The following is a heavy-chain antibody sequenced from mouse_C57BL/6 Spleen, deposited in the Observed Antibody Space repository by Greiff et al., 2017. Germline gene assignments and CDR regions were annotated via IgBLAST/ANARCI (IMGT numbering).Heavy chain of an antibody. CDR3: ARGGTTAYYAMDY. Sequence: QVHVKQPGAELVKPGASVKMSCKASGYTFTSYWITWVKQRPGHGLEWIGDIYPGSGSTNYNEKFKSKATLTVDTSSSTAYMQLSSLTSEDSAVYYCARGGTTAYYAMDYWGQGTSVTVSS. D-gene: IGHD1-2*01. J-gene: IGHJ4*01. V-gene: IGHV1-55*01. CDR2: IYPGSGST. CDR1: GYTFTSYW.